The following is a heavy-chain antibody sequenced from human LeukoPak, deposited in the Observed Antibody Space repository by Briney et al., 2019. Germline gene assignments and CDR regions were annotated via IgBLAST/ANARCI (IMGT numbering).Heavy chain of an antibody. D-gene: IGHD3-10*01. CDR1: GLTFRNHA. Sequence: HPGGSLRLSRAASGLTFRNHAIHWVRQAPGKGLEWVTVISHDGGNDYYRDSVKGRFTISRDNSRNTVFLQMNSLRPGDTAVYYCVRSPPYYNMDVWGKRTTVTFSS. V-gene: IGHV3-30*04. CDR3: VRSPPYYNMDV. CDR2: ISHDGGND. J-gene: IGHJ6*03.